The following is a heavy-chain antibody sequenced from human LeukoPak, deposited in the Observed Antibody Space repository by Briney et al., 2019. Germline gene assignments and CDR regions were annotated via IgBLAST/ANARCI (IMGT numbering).Heavy chain of an antibody. V-gene: IGHV4-34*01. D-gene: IGHD1-26*01. Sequence: SETLSLTCAVYGGSCSGYYWSWIRQPPGKGLEWIGEINHSGSTNYNPSLKSRVTISVDTSKNQFSLKLSSVTAADTAVYYCAREIVGATPAHDYWGQGTLVTVSS. CDR1: GGSCSGYY. CDR3: AREIVGATPAHDY. CDR2: INHSGST. J-gene: IGHJ4*02.